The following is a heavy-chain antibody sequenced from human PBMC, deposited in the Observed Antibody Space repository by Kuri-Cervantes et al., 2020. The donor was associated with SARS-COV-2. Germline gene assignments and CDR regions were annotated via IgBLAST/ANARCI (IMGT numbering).Heavy chain of an antibody. CDR2: ISPIVGDT. CDR1: GYTFTSYY. Sequence: ASVKVSCKASGYTFTSYYMHWLRQAPGQGLEWMAVISPIVGDTTYAQRFRDRVSVTKDTSTSTVYMELRSLIPDDTAVYYCARSSSGSYSDFEFWGQGTLVTVSS. CDR3: ARSSSGSYSDFEF. V-gene: IGHV1-46*01. D-gene: IGHD1-26*01. J-gene: IGHJ4*02.